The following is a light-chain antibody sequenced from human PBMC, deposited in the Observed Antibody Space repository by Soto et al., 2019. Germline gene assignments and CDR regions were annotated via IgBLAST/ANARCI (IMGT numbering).Light chain of an antibody. V-gene: IGLV2-14*01. Sequence: QSALTQPASVSGSPGQSITISCTGTSSDVGGYNYVSWYQQHPGKAPKLIIYEVSDRLSGVSNRFSGSKSGNTASLTISGLQAEDEAEYYCSSYTSSSTLYVFGTGTKLTVL. J-gene: IGLJ1*01. CDR2: EVS. CDR3: SSYTSSSTLYV. CDR1: SSDVGGYNY.